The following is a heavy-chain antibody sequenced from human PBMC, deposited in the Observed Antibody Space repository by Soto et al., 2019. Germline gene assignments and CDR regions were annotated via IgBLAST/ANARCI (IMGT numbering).Heavy chain of an antibody. J-gene: IGHJ5*02. CDR1: GASISGFY. CDR2: IYATGTT. Sequence: SETLSLTCTVSGASISGFYWSWIRKSAGKGLEWIGRIYATGTTDYNPSLKSRVMISVDTSKNQFSLKLRSVTAADTAVYYCVRDGTKTLRDWFDPWGQGISVTVSS. CDR3: VRDGTKTLRDWFDP. D-gene: IGHD1-1*01. V-gene: IGHV4-4*07.